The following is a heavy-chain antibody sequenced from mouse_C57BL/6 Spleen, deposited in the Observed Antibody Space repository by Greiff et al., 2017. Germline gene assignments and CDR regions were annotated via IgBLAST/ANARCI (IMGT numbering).Heavy chain of an antibody. CDR3: ARIYYDYDEAY. Sequence: DVKLQESGPGLVKPSQSLSLTCSVTGYSITSGYYWNWIRQFPGNKLEWMGYISYDGSNNYNPSLKNRISITRDTSKNQFFLKLNSVTTEDTATYYCARIYYDYDEAYWGQGTLVTVSA. CDR2: ISYDGSN. D-gene: IGHD2-4*01. CDR1: GYSITSGYY. J-gene: IGHJ3*01. V-gene: IGHV3-6*01.